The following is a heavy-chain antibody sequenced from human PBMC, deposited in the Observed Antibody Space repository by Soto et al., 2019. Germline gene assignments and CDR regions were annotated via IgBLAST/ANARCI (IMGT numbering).Heavy chain of an antibody. V-gene: IGHV3-74*01. CDR1: GFIFSSYW. CDR3: ARGAGVDQYDAFDI. J-gene: IGHJ3*02. Sequence: GGSLRLSCAASGFIFSSYWMHWVRQAPGKGLVWVSRINGDGSSTNYADSVKGRFTISRDNSKNTLYLQMNSLRAEDTAVYYCARGAGVDQYDAFDIWGQGTMVTVSS. D-gene: IGHD2-15*01. CDR2: INGDGSST.